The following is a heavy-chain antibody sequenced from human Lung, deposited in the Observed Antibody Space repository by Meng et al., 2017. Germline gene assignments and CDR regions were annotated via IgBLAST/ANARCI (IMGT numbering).Heavy chain of an antibody. J-gene: IGHJ5*02. CDR3: VRLDWELLNWFDP. CDR1: GGSISSSSYY. CDR2: IDNTGST. Sequence: QPQASGPGLVKASETLSLSCTVSGGSISSSSYYWGWTRQPPGKGLEWIGSIDNTGSTHYNPSLKSRVSMSVDTSKNQFSLRLNSVTAADTAVYYCVRLDWELLNWFDPWGQGTLVTVSS. V-gene: IGHV4-39*01. D-gene: IGHD1-26*01.